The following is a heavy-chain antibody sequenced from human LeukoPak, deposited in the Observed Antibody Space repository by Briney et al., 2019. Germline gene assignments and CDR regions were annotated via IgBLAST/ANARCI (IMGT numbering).Heavy chain of an antibody. V-gene: IGHV1-2*02. J-gene: IGHJ4*02. CDR2: INPNSGGT. Sequence: ASVKVSCKASGYTFTGYYMHWVRQAPGRGLEWMGWINPNSGGTNYAQKFQGRVTMTRDTSISTAYMELSRLRSDDTAVYYCARPLPSGSRPQYYFDYWGQGTLVTVSS. CDR3: ARPLPSGSRPQYYFDY. D-gene: IGHD1-26*01. CDR1: GYTFTGYY.